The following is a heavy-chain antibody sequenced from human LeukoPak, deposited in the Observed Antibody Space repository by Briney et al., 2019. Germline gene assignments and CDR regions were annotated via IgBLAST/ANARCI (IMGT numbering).Heavy chain of an antibody. J-gene: IGHJ4*02. CDR2: ISTGSSI. V-gene: IGHV3-21*01. D-gene: IGHD3-10*01. CDR1: GFTFSSYA. Sequence: GGSLRLSCAASGFTFSSYAMSWVRQAPGKGLEGVSSISTGSSICYADSVKGRFTISRDDAESSLFLQMNSLRAEDTAVYYCARDRGLKNTIQVAEVDYWGQGTLVTVSS. CDR3: ARDRGLKNTIQVAEVDY.